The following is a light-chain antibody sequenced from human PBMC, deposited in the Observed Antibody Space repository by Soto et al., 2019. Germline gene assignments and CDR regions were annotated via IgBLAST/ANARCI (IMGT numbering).Light chain of an antibody. CDR1: QSVDSS. V-gene: IGKV3-11*01. CDR3: QHRTL. CDR2: DTS. J-gene: IGKJ4*01. Sequence: EIVLTQSPATLSLSPGERATLSCRASQSVDSSFAWYQQKAGQAPRLLIYDTSNRATGIAARFSGRGSGTDFPLTISSQESEDFAVYYCQHRTLFGGATKVEIK.